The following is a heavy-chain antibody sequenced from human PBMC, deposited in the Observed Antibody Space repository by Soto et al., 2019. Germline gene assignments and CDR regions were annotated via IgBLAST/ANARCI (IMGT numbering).Heavy chain of an antibody. CDR3: ARDYSCYDLRRYYYYYGMDV. Sequence: RHRRAAAGFNIRNHGVHRVRQEKGKGLEWVADISNNGSSKYYGDCVKGRFTIYSDNAKNSLYLQMNSLRDEDTAVYYCARDYSCYDLRRYYYYYGMDVWGQGTTVTVSS. CDR1: GFNIRNHG. V-gene: IGHV3-30-3*01. CDR2: ISNNGSSK. J-gene: IGHJ6*02. D-gene: IGHD5-12*01.